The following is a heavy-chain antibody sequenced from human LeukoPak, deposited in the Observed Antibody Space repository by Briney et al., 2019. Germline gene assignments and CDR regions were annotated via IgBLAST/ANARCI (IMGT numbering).Heavy chain of an antibody. CDR2: INHSGST. D-gene: IGHD6-13*01. CDR1: GGSFSGYY. J-gene: IGHJ4*02. V-gene: IGHV4-34*01. CDR3: ARNPYISAAGAFDY. Sequence: SETLSLTCAVYGGSFSGYYWSWIRQPPGKGLEWIGEINHSGSTNYNPSLKSRVTISVDTSKNQFSLKLSSVTAADTAVYYCARNPYISAAGAFDYWGQGTLVTVSS.